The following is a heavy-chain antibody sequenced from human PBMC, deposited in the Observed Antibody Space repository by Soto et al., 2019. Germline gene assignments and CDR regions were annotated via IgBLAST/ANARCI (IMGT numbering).Heavy chain of an antibody. CDR3: ARGLGVRYFDCPWGTFDP. CDR2: MNPNSGNT. Sequence: ASVKVSCKASGYTFTSYDINWVRQATGQGLEWMGWMNPNSGNTGYAQKFQGRVTMTRNTSISTAYMELSSLRSEDTAVYYCARGLGVRYFDCPWGTFDPWGQGTLVTVSS. J-gene: IGHJ5*02. CDR1: GYTFTSYD. D-gene: IGHD3-9*01. V-gene: IGHV1-8*01.